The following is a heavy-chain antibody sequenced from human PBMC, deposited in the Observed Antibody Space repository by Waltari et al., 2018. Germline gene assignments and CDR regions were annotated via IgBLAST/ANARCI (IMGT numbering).Heavy chain of an antibody. D-gene: IGHD7-27*01. CDR3: ARGGWGFYLDL. V-gene: IGHV3-21*01. CDR1: GFTFSTYN. Sequence: EVQLMESGGGLVKPGGSLRLSCAASGFTFSTYNMNWVRQAPGKGLEWVSSVSSNGAYIHYGDSVKGRFTISRDNAKTSLYLQMNGLRDEDTAVYDCARGGWGFYLDLWGQGALVTVSS. J-gene: IGHJ5*02. CDR2: VSSNGAYI.